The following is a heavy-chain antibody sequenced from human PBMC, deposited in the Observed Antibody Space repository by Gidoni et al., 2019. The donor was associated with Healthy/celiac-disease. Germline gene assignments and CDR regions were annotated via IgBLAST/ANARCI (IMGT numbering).Heavy chain of an antibody. CDR1: GYTFPSYD. Sequence: QVQLVQSGAAVKKPGASVTVSCKSSGYTFPSYDLNWVRQAPGQGLEWMGWMTRNSGNTGYAQKFQGRVTMTRNTSISTAYRERSSLRSEDTAVYYCARSDWAHSTVSSIDYWGQGTLVTVSS. V-gene: IGHV1-8*01. CDR2: MTRNSGNT. CDR3: ARSDWAHSTVSSIDY. D-gene: IGHD3-9*01. J-gene: IGHJ4*02.